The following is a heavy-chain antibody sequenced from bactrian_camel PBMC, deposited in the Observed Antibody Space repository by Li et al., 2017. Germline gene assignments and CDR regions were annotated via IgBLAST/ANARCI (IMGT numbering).Heavy chain of an antibody. CDR3: AADVPLMGGYCHPTISSSP. J-gene: IGHJ6*01. CDR1: GVSVTNHC. CDR2: IETNGRT. D-gene: IGHD2*01. Sequence: HVQLVESGGGSVQAGGSLRLSCAASGVSVTNHCLGWFRQVPGKEREGVAAIETNGRTSVADAVTGRFTISQDKAKNTINLQMNGLRLEDTAMYYCAADVPLMGGYCHPTISSSPWGQGTQVTVS. V-gene: IGHV3S53*01.